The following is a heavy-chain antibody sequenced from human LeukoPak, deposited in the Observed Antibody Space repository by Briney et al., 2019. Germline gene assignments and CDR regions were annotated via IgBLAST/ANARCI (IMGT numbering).Heavy chain of an antibody. V-gene: IGHV3-9*01. CDR2: ISWNSGSI. D-gene: IGHD4-17*01. CDR1: GFTFDDYA. J-gene: IGHJ3*02. CDR3: AKDSGDGYGDYVTHAFDI. Sequence: GGSLRLSCAASGFTFDDYAMHWVRQAPGKGLERVSGISWNSGSIGYADSVKGRFTISRDNAKNSLYLQMNSLRAEDTALYYCAKDSGDGYGDYVTHAFDIWGQGTMVTVSS.